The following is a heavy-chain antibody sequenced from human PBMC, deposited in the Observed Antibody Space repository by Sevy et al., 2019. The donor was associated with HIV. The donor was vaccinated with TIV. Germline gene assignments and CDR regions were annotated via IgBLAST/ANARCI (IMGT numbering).Heavy chain of an antibody. CDR2: ISYDGSNK. D-gene: IGHD2-2*01. CDR3: ARDIPDIVVVPAAMDV. Sequence: GGSLRLSCAASGFTFSSYAMHWVRQAPGKGLEWVAVISYDGSNKYYANSVKGRFTISRDKSKNTLYLQMNSLRAEDTAVYYCARDIPDIVVVPAAMDVWGQGTTVTVSS. V-gene: IGHV3-30*04. J-gene: IGHJ6*02. CDR1: GFTFSSYA.